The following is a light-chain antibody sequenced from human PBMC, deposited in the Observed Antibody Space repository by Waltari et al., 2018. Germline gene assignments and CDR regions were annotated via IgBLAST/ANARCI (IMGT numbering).Light chain of an antibody. V-gene: IGLV5-45*03. J-gene: IGLJ2*01. CDR2: FRTALDN. CDR1: SRIIFVARN. Sequence: QSVLTQPSSLSASPGASARPNCTLHSRIIFVARNIYWSQQKPGKPPQYLLGFRTALDNQQASGLPSRFSGAKDTSANAGILLISGLQSEDEADYYCMIWNSGTSVFGGGTTLTVL. CDR3: MIWNSGTSV.